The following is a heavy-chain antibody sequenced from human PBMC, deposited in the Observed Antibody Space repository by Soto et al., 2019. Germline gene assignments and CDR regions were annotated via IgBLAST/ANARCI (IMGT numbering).Heavy chain of an antibody. Sequence: GGSLRLSCAASGLNFSNHWMHWVRQRPAEGLVWVSRITSDGKSKAYAESVKGRFAISRDNAKNTLYLQMNGLTAEDTAVYYCARESGEWHLNWFDPWGQGTLVTVSS. J-gene: IGHJ5*02. D-gene: IGHD2-21*01. CDR1: GLNFSNHW. CDR2: ITSDGKSK. V-gene: IGHV3-74*01. CDR3: ARESGEWHLNWFDP.